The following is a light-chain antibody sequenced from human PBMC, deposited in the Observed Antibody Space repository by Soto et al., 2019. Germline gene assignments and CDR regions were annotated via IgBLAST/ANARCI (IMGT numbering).Light chain of an antibody. V-gene: IGKV1-39*01. CDR2: AAT. Sequence: DIQMTQSPSSLSASLGDRVTITCRASQSINNYLNWYQQEEGKAPKLLIYAATSLQSGVPSRFSGSGSGTEFTLTISSLQPGDFATYYSQQNYNSPYTFGLGTKVDI. J-gene: IGKJ2*01. CDR1: QSINNY. CDR3: QQNYNSPYT.